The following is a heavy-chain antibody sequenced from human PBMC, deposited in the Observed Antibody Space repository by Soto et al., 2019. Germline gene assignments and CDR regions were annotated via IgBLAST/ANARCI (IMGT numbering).Heavy chain of an antibody. CDR3: AKGCASGSICYYFDY. Sequence: QVQVVGSGGVVVQPGGSLRLSCAASGFTFSNYGMHWVRQAPGKGLEWVAIISNDGSNKKYADSVRGRFTISRDNSENTLYLQMNSLRPEDTAVYYCAKGCASGSICYYFDYWGQVTLVTVSS. J-gene: IGHJ4*02. CDR1: GFTFSNYG. CDR2: ISNDGSNK. D-gene: IGHD2-15*01. V-gene: IGHV3-30*18.